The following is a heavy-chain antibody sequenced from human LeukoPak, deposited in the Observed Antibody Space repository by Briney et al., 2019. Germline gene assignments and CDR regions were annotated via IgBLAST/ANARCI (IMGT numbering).Heavy chain of an antibody. CDR3: ARHGTISSESYFDY. CDR1: GGSVSSYY. Sequence: PAETLSLTCSVSGGSVSSYYWSWIRQSPGKGLEWIGYIHNSGRTNYNPSLKSRVTGFVDTSKNQVSLRLSSVTAADTAVYYCARHGTISSESYFDYWGQGALVTVSS. D-gene: IGHD1-14*01. CDR2: IHNSGRT. V-gene: IGHV4-59*08. J-gene: IGHJ4*02.